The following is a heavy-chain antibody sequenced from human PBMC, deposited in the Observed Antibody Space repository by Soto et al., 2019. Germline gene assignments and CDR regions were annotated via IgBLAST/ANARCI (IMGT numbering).Heavy chain of an antibody. CDR2: ISSSSSCT. Sequence: GGSLRLSCAASGFTFSDYYMSWIRQAPGKGLEWVSYISSSSSCTNYADSVKGRFTISGDNAKNSLYLQMNSLRAEDTAVYYCARDRSSSSDSSFYHYYYGREVWGEHTTVIASS. D-gene: IGHD6-6*01. V-gene: IGHV3-11*06. J-gene: IGHJ6*04. CDR1: GFTFSDYY. CDR3: ARDRSSSSDSSFYHYYYGREV.